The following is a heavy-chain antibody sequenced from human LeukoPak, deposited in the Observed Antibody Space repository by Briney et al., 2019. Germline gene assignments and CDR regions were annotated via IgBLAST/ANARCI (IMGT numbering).Heavy chain of an antibody. Sequence: ASARVSCKASGFTFGAFGISWVRQAPGQGLEWVGCISGYIAAANYAQKFQDRVTMTTDRSTNTAYLELVSLRPDDTAVYYCGRGKDSYYYGVDVWGQGTTVTVSS. CDR3: GRGKDSYYYGVDV. D-gene: IGHD3-10*01. J-gene: IGHJ6*02. V-gene: IGHV1-18*01. CDR1: GFTFGAFG. CDR2: ISGYIAAA.